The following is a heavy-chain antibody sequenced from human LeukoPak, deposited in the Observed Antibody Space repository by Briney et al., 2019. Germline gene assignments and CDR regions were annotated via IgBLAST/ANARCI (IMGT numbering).Heavy chain of an antibody. CDR3: AKASTRSFSSGYYGNAFDI. CDR1: GFMFDDYG. V-gene: IGHV3-20*04. D-gene: IGHD6-19*01. J-gene: IGHJ3*02. Sequence: GGSLRLSCAASGFMFDDYGMSWVRQAPGKGLEWVCGINWNGGRTGYTDSVKGRFTISRGNAKNSLYLQMNSLRAEDMALYYCAKASTRSFSSGYYGNAFDIWGQGTMVTVSS. CDR2: INWNGGRT.